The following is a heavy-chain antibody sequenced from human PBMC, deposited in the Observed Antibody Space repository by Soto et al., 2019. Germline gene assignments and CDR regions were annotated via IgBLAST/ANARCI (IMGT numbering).Heavy chain of an antibody. CDR2: INPNSGGT. V-gene: IGHV1-2*04. Sequence: ASVKVSCKASGYTFTGYYMHWVRQAPGQGLERMGWINPNSGGTNYAQKFQGWVTMTRDTSISTAYMELSRLRSDDTAVYYCARDSSPLPYYDFWSGRVAAFDIWGQGTMVTVSS. CDR1: GYTFTGYY. CDR3: ARDSSPLPYYDFWSGRVAAFDI. D-gene: IGHD3-3*01. J-gene: IGHJ3*02.